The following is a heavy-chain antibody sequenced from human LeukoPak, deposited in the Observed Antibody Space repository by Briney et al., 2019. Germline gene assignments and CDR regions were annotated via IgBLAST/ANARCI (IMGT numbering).Heavy chain of an antibody. CDR3: ARYCSSSSCYSDAFDY. J-gene: IGHJ4*02. V-gene: IGHV4-61*02. CDR2: IHTGGGT. Sequence: SQTLSLTCTVSGGSGGSVSSGSYYWSWIRQPAGKELEWIGRIHTGGGTKYNPSLKSRLTISRDTSKNQFSLKLTSVTAADTAVYYCARYCSSSSCYSDAFDYWGPGSLVTVSS. D-gene: IGHD2-2*01. CDR1: GGSGGSVSSGSYY.